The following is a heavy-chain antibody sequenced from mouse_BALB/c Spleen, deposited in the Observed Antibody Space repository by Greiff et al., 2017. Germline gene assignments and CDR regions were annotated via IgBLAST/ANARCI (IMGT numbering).Heavy chain of an antibody. CDR3: ARRGVVDYYAMDY. D-gene: IGHD1-1*01. CDR1: GYTFTDYA. V-gene: IGHV1-67*01. CDR2: ISTYYGNT. J-gene: IGHJ4*01. Sequence: QLQQSGPELVRPGVSVKISCKGSGYTFTDYAMHWVKQSHAKSLEWIGVISTYYGNTNYNQKFKGKATMTVDKSSSTAYMELARLTSEDSAIYYCARRGVVDYYAMDYWGQGTSVTVSS.